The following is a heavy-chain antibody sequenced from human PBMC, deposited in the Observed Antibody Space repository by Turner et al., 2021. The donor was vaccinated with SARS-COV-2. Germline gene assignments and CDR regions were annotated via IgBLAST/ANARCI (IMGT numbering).Heavy chain of an antibody. CDR3: AKTDTAMVPYNWFDP. CDR1: GFTFSSYG. CDR2: ISGSGGST. D-gene: IGHD5-18*01. Sequence: EVQLLESGGGLVQPGGSLRPSCAASGFTFSSYGMRWVRQAPGKGLEWVLAISGSGGSTYYADSVKGRFTISRDNSKNTLYLQMNSLRAEDTAVYYCAKTDTAMVPYNWFDPWGQGTLVTVSS. V-gene: IGHV3-23*01. J-gene: IGHJ5*02.